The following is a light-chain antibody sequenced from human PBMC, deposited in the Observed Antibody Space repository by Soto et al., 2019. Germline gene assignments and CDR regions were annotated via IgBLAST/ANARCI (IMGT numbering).Light chain of an antibody. CDR2: DAS. Sequence: DIQMTQSPSTLSASVGDRVTITCRASQSISTWLAWYQQKPGKAPKSLIYDASILESGVPSRFSGSGSGTEFTLTISSLQPDDFASYYCQQYNTFPWTFGQGTKV. CDR1: QSISTW. J-gene: IGKJ1*01. V-gene: IGKV1-5*01. CDR3: QQYNTFPWT.